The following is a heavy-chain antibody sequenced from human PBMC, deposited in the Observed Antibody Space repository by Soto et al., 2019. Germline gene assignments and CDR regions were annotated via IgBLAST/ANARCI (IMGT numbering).Heavy chain of an antibody. Sequence: PGGSLRLSCAASGFTFSSYSMNWVRQAPGKGLEWVSSISSSSSYIYYADSVKGRFTISRDNAKNSLYLQMNSLRAEDTAVYYCARDLAPVGTGGWFDPWGQGTLVTVSS. D-gene: IGHD1-1*01. V-gene: IGHV3-21*01. CDR3: ARDLAPVGTGGWFDP. CDR2: ISSSSSYI. J-gene: IGHJ5*02. CDR1: GFTFSSYS.